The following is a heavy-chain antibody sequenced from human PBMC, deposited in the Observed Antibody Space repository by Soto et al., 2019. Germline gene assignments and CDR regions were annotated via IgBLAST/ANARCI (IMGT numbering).Heavy chain of an antibody. CDR2: ISKDSGRAT. V-gene: IGHV3-11*04. CDR3: ARGDFEYQLLS. Sequence: PGGSLRLSCAASGFIFRDWFMSWIRQAPGKGLEWISYISKDSGRATRYADSVKGRFTISRDNAKNTLYLQMNSLRAEDTAVYYCARGDFEYQLLSWGQGTLVTVSS. J-gene: IGHJ4*02. CDR1: GFIFRDWF. D-gene: IGHD2-2*01.